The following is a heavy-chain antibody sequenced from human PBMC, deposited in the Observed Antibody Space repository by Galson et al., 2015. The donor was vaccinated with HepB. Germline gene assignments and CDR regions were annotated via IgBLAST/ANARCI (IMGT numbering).Heavy chain of an antibody. Sequence: SVKVSCKASGYTFTCYYMHWVRQAPGQGLEWMGIINPSGGSTSYAQKFQGRVTMTRDTSTSTVYMELSSLRSEDTAVYYCARVGGYCSSTSCYIAFDIWGQGTMVTVSS. J-gene: IGHJ3*02. CDR2: INPSGGST. D-gene: IGHD2-2*02. CDR3: ARVGGYCSSTSCYIAFDI. V-gene: IGHV1-46*01. CDR1: GYTFTCYY.